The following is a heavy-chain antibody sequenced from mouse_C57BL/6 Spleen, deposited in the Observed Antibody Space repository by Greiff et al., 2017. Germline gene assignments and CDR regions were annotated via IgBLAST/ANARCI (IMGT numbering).Heavy chain of an antibody. CDR3: TQSYLDY. V-gene: IGHV14-4*01. CDR1: GFNIKDDY. CDR2: IDPENGDT. Sequence: VQLQQSGAELVRPGASVKLSCTASGFNIKDDYMHWVKQRPEQGLEWIGWIDPENGDTEYASKFQGKATITADTSSTTAYLQLSSLTSEDTAVYYCTQSYLDYWGQGTTLTVSS. J-gene: IGHJ2*01.